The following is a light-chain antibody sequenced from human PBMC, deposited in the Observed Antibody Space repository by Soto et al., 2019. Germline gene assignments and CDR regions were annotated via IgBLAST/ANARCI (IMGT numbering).Light chain of an antibody. CDR2: AAS. CDR3: EQSSSTPHLT. Sequence: DLQMTQSPSSLSASVGDRVTITSPASLSISRYLNWSQQKPGKAPTLPIYAASSLQSGVPSRFSGRGPGTDLTLTISSLQPDDFATYYCEQSSSTPHLTFGGGTVVESK. V-gene: IGKV1-39*01. CDR1: LSISRY. J-gene: IGKJ4*01.